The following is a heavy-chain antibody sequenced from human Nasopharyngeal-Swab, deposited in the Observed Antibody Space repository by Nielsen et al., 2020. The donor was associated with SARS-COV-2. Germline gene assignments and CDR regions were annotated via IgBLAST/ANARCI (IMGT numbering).Heavy chain of an antibody. D-gene: IGHD3-22*01. Sequence: GGSLRLSCAASGFTFSSYWMHWVRQAPGKGLVWVSRINSDGSSTSYADSVKGRFTISRDNAKNTLYLQMNSLRAEDTAVYYCARPARRGLNWFDPWGQGTLVTVSS. CDR1: GFTFSSYW. CDR3: ARPARRGLNWFDP. CDR2: INSDGSST. V-gene: IGHV3-74*01. J-gene: IGHJ5*02.